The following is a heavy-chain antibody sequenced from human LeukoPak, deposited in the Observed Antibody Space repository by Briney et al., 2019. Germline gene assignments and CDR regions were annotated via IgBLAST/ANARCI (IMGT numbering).Heavy chain of an antibody. V-gene: IGHV3-23*01. CDR2: ITVSAGST. CDR1: GFTFSSYA. Sequence: GGSLRLSCAASGFTFSSYAMSWVHQAPGKGLEWVSSITVSAGSTYYADSVKGRFTISRDNSKNTLYLQTNTLRAEDTAVYYCAKETPNYSSVDYWGQGTLVTVSS. CDR3: AKETPNYSSVDY. J-gene: IGHJ4*02. D-gene: IGHD6-19*01.